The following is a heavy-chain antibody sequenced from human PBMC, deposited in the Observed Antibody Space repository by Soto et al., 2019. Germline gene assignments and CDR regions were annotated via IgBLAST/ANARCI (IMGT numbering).Heavy chain of an antibody. Sequence: QVQLVQSGAEVQTPGSSVKVSCKASGETFSSYAFSWVRQAPGQGLEWMGGIIPIFGKPSYAQRFQGRVTITADKSTSTVYMELSRLKSEDTAVYYCARAGYCSGSSCYWFDYWGQGTLVTASS. J-gene: IGHJ4*02. V-gene: IGHV1-69*06. D-gene: IGHD2-15*01. CDR1: GETFSSYA. CDR2: IIPIFGKP. CDR3: ARAGYCSGSSCYWFDY.